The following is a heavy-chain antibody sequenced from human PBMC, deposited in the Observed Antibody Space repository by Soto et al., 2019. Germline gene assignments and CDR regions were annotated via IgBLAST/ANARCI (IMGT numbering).Heavy chain of an antibody. J-gene: IGHJ3*02. V-gene: IGHV1-2*02. CDR3: ARDMAGATSDAFDI. D-gene: IGHD1-26*01. CDR1: GYTFTGYY. CDR2: INPNSGGT. Sequence: VKVSCKASGYTFTGYYMHWVRQAPGQGLEWMGWINPNSGGTNYAQKFQGRVTMTRDTSISTAYMELSRLRSDDTAVYYCARDMAGATSDAFDIWGQGTMVTVSS.